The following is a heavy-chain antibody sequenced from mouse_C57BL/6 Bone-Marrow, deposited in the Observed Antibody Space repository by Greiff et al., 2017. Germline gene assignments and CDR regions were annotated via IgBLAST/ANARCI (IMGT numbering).Heavy chain of an antibody. J-gene: IGHJ3*01. CDR1: GYSITSGYD. D-gene: IGHD3-2*02. CDR2: ISYSGST. Sequence: DVKLQESGPGMVKPSQSLSLTCTVTGYSITSGYDWHWIRHFPGNKLEWMGYISYSGSTNYNPSLKSRISLTHETSKNHFFLKLNSVTTEDTATYYCATDISGSAWFAYWGQGTLVTVSA. CDR3: ATDISGSAWFAY. V-gene: IGHV3-1*01.